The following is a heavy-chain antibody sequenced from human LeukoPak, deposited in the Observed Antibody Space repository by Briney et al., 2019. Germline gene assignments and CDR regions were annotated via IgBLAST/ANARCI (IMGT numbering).Heavy chain of an antibody. Sequence: GGSLRLSCAASGFTLSTYAMSCVRQTPGKGLEWVAATSSSDAGTYHADSVRGRFTISRDNSKNTLYLHMNSLRAEDAAVYFCAKAPVTSCRGAYCYPFDSWGQGTLVTVSS. CDR1: GFTLSTYA. V-gene: IGHV3-23*01. D-gene: IGHD2-21*01. J-gene: IGHJ4*02. CDR2: TSSSDAGT. CDR3: AKAPVTSCRGAYCYPFDS.